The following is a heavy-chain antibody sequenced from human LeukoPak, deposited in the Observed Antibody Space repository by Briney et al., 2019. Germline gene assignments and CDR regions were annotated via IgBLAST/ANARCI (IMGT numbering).Heavy chain of an antibody. CDR1: GGSIISSSSY. J-gene: IGHJ4*02. D-gene: IGHD3-10*01. V-gene: IGHV4-39*01. CDR2: TYYNGNT. CDR3: ASTHAGRYYTTFDY. Sequence: PSETLSLTCTVSGGSIISSSSYWGWIRQPPKKGLEWIGATYYNGNTYYNRSLRSRVTMSVDTSKNQFSLKLNSVTAADTAVYYCASTHAGRYYTTFDYWGQGALVTVSS.